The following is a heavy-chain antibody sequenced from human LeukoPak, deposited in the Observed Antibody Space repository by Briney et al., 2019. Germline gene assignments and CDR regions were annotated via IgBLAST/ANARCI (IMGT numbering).Heavy chain of an antibody. CDR3: ARVNSSIVLVVAAMGYFDY. D-gene: IGHD2-15*01. J-gene: IGHJ4*02. CDR1: GYSISSGYY. CDR2: IYHSGST. Sequence: SETLSLTCAVSGYSISSGYYWGWIRQPPGKGLEWIGSIYHSGSTYYNPSLKSRVTISVDTSKNQFSLKLSSVTAADTAVCYCARVNSSIVLVVAAMGYFDYSGQGTLVTVSS. V-gene: IGHV4-38-2*01.